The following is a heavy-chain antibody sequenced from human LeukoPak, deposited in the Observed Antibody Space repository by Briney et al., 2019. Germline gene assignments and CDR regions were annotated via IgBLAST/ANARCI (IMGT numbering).Heavy chain of an antibody. Sequence: GGSLRLSCAASGFTFSSYSMNWVRQAPGKGLEWVSTLGGGDAGIYYADSVYDRFTISRDKSKNTLYLQMNSLRVEDTAVYYCAKDRGSGWYFDYWGQGTLVTVSS. CDR2: LGGGDAGI. D-gene: IGHD6-19*01. V-gene: IGHV3-23*01. CDR3: AKDRGSGWYFDY. CDR1: GFTFSSYS. J-gene: IGHJ4*02.